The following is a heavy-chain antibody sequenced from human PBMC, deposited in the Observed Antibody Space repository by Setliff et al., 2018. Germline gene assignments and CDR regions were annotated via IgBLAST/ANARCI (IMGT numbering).Heavy chain of an antibody. CDR2: IFTSGST. J-gene: IGHJ4*02. CDR3: ARRYNFWSGYLDY. CDR1: GGSISSGSYY. V-gene: IGHV4-61*02. Sequence: KTSETLSLTCTVSGGSISSGSYYWSWIRQPAGKGLEWIGRIFTSGSTNYNPSLKSRVTISVDTSKNQFSLKLSSVTAADTAVYYCARRYNFWSGYLDYWGQGTLVTVSS. D-gene: IGHD3-3*01.